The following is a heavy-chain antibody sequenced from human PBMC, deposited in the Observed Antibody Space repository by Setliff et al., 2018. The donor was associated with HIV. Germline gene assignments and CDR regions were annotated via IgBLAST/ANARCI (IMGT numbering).Heavy chain of an antibody. J-gene: IGHJ6*02. Sequence: HPGGSLRLSCAASGFTFDDYAMHWVRQAPGKGLEWVSGISWNSGSIGYADSVKGRFTISRDNAKNSLYLQMNSLRAEDTALYYCAKDITGSNYYGMDVWGQGTTVTVSS. CDR1: GFTFDDYA. CDR3: AKDITGSNYYGMDV. CDR2: ISWNSGSI. D-gene: IGHD1-20*01. V-gene: IGHV3-9*01.